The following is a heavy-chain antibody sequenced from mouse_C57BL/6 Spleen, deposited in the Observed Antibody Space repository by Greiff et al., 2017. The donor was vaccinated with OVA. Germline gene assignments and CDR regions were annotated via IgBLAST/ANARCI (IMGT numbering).Heavy chain of an antibody. Sequence: VQLQQSGAELVMPGASVKLSCKASGYTFTSYLMHWVKQRPGQGLEWIGEIDPSDSYTNYNQKFKGKSTLTVDKSSSTAYMQLSSLTSEDSAVYYCARRSSGYPYYFDYWGQGTTLTVSS. CDR3: ARRSSGYPYYFDY. D-gene: IGHD3-2*02. J-gene: IGHJ2*01. CDR2: IDPSDSYT. CDR1: GYTFTSYL. V-gene: IGHV1-69*01.